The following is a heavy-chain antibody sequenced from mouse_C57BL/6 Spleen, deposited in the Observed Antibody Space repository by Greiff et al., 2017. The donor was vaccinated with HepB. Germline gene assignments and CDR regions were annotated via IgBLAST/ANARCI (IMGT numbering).Heavy chain of an antibody. CDR3: ARDDYDGGGFDY. V-gene: IGHV5-17*01. CDR1: GFTFSDYG. Sequence: DVMLVESGGGLVKPGGSLKLSCAASGFTFSDYGMHWVRQAPEKGLEWVAYISSGSSTIYYADTVKGRFTISRDNAKNTLFLQMTSLRSEDTAMYYCARDDYDGGGFDYGGQGTTLTVSS. D-gene: IGHD2-4*01. CDR2: ISSGSSTI. J-gene: IGHJ2*01.